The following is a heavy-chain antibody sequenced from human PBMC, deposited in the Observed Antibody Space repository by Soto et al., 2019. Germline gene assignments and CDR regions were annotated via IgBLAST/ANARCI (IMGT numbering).Heavy chain of an antibody. J-gene: IGHJ5*02. CDR3: ARTPTYCGGDCYLS. CDR1: GGSISSGGYY. V-gene: IGHV4-31*03. D-gene: IGHD2-21*02. CDR2: IYYSGST. Sequence: SGNLYLTCTVSGGSISSGGYYWSWMRQHPGEGLEWIGYIYYSGSTYYNPSLKSRVTISVDTSKNQFSLKLSPVTAADTAVYSCARTPTYCGGDCYLSWGQGTLVTVSS.